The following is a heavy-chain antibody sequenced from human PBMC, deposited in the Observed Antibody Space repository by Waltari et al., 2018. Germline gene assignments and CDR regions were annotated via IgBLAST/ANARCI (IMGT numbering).Heavy chain of an antibody. CDR2: INPNSGGT. V-gene: IGHV1-2*02. Sequence: QVQLVQSGAEVKKPGASVKVSCKASGYTFTGYYMHWVRQAPGQGLEWMGGINPNSGGTNYAQKVQGRVTMTRDTSISTAYMELSRLRSDDTAVYYCARDWGWSEVTPSSFGAFDIWGQGTMVTVSS. CDR1: GYTFTGYY. D-gene: IGHD2-15*01. J-gene: IGHJ3*02. CDR3: ARDWGWSEVTPSSFGAFDI.